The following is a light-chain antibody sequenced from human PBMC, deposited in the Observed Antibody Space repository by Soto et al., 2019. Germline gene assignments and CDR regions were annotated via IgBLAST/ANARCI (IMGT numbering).Light chain of an antibody. CDR2: FSS. CDR3: QQTSTPQIT. J-gene: IGKJ4*01. V-gene: IGKV1-39*01. CDR1: QSISSY. Sequence: DIQMTQSPSSLSASVGDRVTITCRASQSISSYLNWYQQKPGRAPKLLIYFSSSLQSGVPSRFSGSGSGTDFTLTISSLQPEDFATYFCQQTSTPQITFGGGTKVEIK.